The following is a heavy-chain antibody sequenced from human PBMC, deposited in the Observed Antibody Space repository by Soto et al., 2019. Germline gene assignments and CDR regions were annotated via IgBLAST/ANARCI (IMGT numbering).Heavy chain of an antibody. V-gene: IGHV3-48*02. CDR1: GFTFSSYS. J-gene: IGHJ4*02. D-gene: IGHD4-17*01. CDR2: ISSSSSTI. CDR3: ARESHDYGNIYFDY. Sequence: EVQLVESGGGLVQPGGSLRLSCAASGFTFSSYSMNWVRQAPGKGLEWVSYISSSSSTIYYADSVKGRFTISRDNAKNSLYLQMNSLRDEDTAVYYCARESHDYGNIYFDYWGQGTLVTVSS.